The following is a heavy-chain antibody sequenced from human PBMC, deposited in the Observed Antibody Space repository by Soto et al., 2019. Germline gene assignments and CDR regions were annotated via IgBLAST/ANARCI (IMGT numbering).Heavy chain of an antibody. D-gene: IGHD2-8*02. CDR2: IYYSGST. CDR1: GGSFSSGGSY. J-gene: IGHJ4*02. Sequence: QLQLQESGPGLVKPSQTLSLACTVSGGSFSSGGSYWSWIRQLPGKGLEWIGYIYYSGSTYYNTSLKSRFTISLDTSKNQFSLKLSSVTAADTSVYYCARATSFSGHHGYWGQGTLVTVSS. CDR3: ARATSFSGHHGY. V-gene: IGHV4-31*03.